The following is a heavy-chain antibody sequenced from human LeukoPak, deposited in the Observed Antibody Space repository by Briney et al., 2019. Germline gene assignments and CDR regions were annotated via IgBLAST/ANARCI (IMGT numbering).Heavy chain of an antibody. CDR2: IKSKTDGGTT. CDR3: TTAAPYNWNYGDFDY. Sequence: SGGSLRLSCAASGFTFSNAWTNWVRQAPGKGLEWVGRIKSKTDGGTTDYAAPVKGRFTISRDDSKNTLYLQMNSLKTEGTAVYYCTTAAPYNWNYGDFDYWGQGTLVTVSS. J-gene: IGHJ4*02. CDR1: GFTFSNAW. V-gene: IGHV3-15*07. D-gene: IGHD1-7*01.